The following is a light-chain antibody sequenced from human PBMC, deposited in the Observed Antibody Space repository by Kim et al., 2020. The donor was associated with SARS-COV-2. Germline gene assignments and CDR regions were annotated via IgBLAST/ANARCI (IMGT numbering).Light chain of an antibody. CDR2: DAS. Sequence: SSPGDRATLSCRASQSVSSYLAWYQQKPGQAPRLLIYDASNRATGIPARFSGSGSGTDFTLTISSLEPEDFAVYYCQQRSNWPVYTFGQGTKLEI. CDR3: QQRSNWPVYT. V-gene: IGKV3-11*01. CDR1: QSVSSY. J-gene: IGKJ2*01.